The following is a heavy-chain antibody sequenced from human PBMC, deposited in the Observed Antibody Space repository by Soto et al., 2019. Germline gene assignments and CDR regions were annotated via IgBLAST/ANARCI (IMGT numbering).Heavy chain of an antibody. CDR3: ARDTVFTGMFDF. D-gene: IGHD4-17*01. Sequence: QVLLQESGPGQVKPSETLSLTCTVSGGSIGSYHWSWVRQPPGKGLEWIASVYYTGTTNYNPSLGSRVTTSIDAPENQIFLTLTCVTAADTAFYYCARDTVFTGMFDFWGHGTLVTVSS. CDR1: GGSIGSYH. V-gene: IGHV4-59*01. CDR2: VYYTGTT. J-gene: IGHJ4*01.